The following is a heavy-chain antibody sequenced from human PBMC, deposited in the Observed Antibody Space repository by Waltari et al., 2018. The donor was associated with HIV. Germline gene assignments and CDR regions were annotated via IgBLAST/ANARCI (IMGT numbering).Heavy chain of an antibody. J-gene: IGHJ3*02. Sequence: QVQLVESGGGLVKPGGSLRLSCAASGFTFRDYYTRWTRQAPGKGLEWVSYISSSGSTIYYADSVKGRFTISRDNAKNSLYLQMNSLRAEDTAVYYCARDPLQYRAPIWGQGTMVTVSS. V-gene: IGHV3-11*01. D-gene: IGHD5-12*01. CDR1: GFTFRDYY. CDR2: ISSSGSTI. CDR3: ARDPLQYRAPI.